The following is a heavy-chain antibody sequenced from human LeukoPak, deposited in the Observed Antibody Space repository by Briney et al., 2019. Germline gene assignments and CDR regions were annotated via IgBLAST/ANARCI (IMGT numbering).Heavy chain of an antibody. D-gene: IGHD6-19*01. J-gene: IGHJ5*02. CDR3: ATEVGQWLIRT. CDR2: IYHSGRT. Sequence: PSETLSLTCAVSGYSISSGYYWGWIRQPPGKGLKWIGSIYHSGRTYYNPSPTRRVTISVDTSKNQFSLKLTSVTAADTAVYYCATEVGQWLIRTWGQGTLVTVSS. V-gene: IGHV4-38-2*01. CDR1: GYSISSGYY.